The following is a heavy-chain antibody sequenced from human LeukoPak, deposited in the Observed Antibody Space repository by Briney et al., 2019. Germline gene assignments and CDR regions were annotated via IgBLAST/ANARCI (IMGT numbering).Heavy chain of an antibody. CDR1: GFTFGSYG. V-gene: IGHV3-23*01. D-gene: IGHD1-26*01. Sequence: PGGTLRLSCTASGFTFGSYGMTWVRQAPGKGLEWVSAISGSGGSTYYTDSVKGRFTISRDNSKNTLYLQMNSLRAEDTAVYYCAKDGWDFEVGATDYWGQGTLVTVSS. CDR3: AKDGWDFEVGATDY. CDR2: ISGSGGST. J-gene: IGHJ4*02.